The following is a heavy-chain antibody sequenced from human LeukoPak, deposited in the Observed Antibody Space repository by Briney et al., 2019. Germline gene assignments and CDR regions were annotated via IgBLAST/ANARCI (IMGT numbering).Heavy chain of an antibody. CDR1: GGTFSSYA. CDR2: IIPIFGTA. Sequence: SVKVSCKASGGTFSSYAISWVRQAPGQGLEWMGGIIPIFGTANYAQKFQGRVTITTDKSTSTAYMELSSLRSEDTAVYYCARGRDYYYYMDVWGKGTTVTVSS. V-gene: IGHV1-69*05. CDR3: ARGRDYYYYMDV. J-gene: IGHJ6*03.